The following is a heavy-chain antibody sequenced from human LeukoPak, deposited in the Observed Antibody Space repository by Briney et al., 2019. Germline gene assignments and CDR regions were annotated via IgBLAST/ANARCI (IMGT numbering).Heavy chain of an antibody. CDR3: ARLSDFNFDY. V-gene: IGHV5-51*01. Sequence: GESLKISCKGSGYSFTSYWIGWVRQMPGKGLECMGIIYPADSDTTYSPSFQGQVTISADKSISTTYLQWSSLKASDTAMYYCARLSDFNFDYWGQGTLVTVSS. CDR1: GYSFTSYW. D-gene: IGHD2-21*02. J-gene: IGHJ4*02. CDR2: IYPADSDT.